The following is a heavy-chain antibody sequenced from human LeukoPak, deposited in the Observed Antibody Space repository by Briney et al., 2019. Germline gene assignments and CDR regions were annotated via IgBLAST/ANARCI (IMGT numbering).Heavy chain of an antibody. D-gene: IGHD5-18*01. CDR1: GGTFSSYA. Sequence: SVKVSCKASGGTFSSYAISWVRQAPGQGLEWMGRIIPILGIANYAQKFQGRVTITADKSTSTAYMELSSLRSEDTAVYYCAREDTAMVEYYFDYWGQGTLVAVSS. CDR3: AREDTAMVEYYFDY. CDR2: IIPILGIA. V-gene: IGHV1-69*04. J-gene: IGHJ4*02.